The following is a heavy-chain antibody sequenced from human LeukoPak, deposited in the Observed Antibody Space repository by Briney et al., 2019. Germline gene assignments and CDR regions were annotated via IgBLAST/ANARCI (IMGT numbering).Heavy chain of an antibody. CDR3: ARAGTVITPRRNYYMDV. CDR1: GFTFSSYE. D-gene: IGHD4-17*01. Sequence: GGSLRLSCAASGFTFSSYEMNWVRQAPGKGLEWVSYISSSGSTIYYADSVKGRFTISRDNAKNSLYLQMNSLRAEDTAVYYCARAGTVITPRRNYYMDVWGKGTTVTVSS. V-gene: IGHV3-48*03. CDR2: ISSSGSTI. J-gene: IGHJ6*03.